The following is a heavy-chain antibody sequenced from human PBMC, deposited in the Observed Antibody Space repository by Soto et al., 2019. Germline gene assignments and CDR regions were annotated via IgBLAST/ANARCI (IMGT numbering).Heavy chain of an antibody. V-gene: IGHV3-21*01. CDR2: ISSSSSYI. CDR1: GLTFSSYS. Sequence: GGSLRLSCAASGLTFSSYSMNWVRQAPGKGLEWVSSISSSSSYIYYADSVKGRFTISRDNAKNSLYLQMNSLRAEDTAVYYCAREVMENYDSSGYYGYYFDYWGQGTLVTV. J-gene: IGHJ4*02. D-gene: IGHD3-22*01. CDR3: AREVMENYDSSGYYGYYFDY.